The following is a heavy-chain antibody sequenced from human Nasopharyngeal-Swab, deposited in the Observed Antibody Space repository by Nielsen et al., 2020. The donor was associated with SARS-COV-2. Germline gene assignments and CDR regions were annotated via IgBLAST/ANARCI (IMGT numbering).Heavy chain of an antibody. CDR2: ISSSTYI. Sequence: VRQAPGKGLEWVSSISSSTYIYYADSVKGRFTVSRDNAKNSLYLQMSSLRTEDAAVYYCARSPYYDFWSGYYTRFDYWGRGTLVTVSS. J-gene: IGHJ4*02. V-gene: IGHV3-69-1*01. D-gene: IGHD3-3*01. CDR3: ARSPYYDFWSGYYTRFDY.